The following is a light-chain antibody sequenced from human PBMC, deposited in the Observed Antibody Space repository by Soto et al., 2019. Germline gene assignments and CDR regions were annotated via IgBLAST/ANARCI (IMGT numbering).Light chain of an antibody. CDR1: SSNFGAGND. J-gene: IGLJ1*01. V-gene: IGLV1-40*01. CDR3: QSYDSSLSCYV. CDR2: GNS. Sequence: QSLLTQPPSVSGAPGQRVTISCTGSSSNFGAGNDVHWYRQLPGTAPKLLIYGNSNRPSGVPDRFSGSKSGTSASLAITGLQAEDEADYYCQSYDSSLSCYVFGTGTKVTVL.